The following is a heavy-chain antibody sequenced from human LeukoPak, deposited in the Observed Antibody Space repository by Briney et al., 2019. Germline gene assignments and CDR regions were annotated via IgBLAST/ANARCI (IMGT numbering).Heavy chain of an antibody. CDR2: IYYSGST. J-gene: IGHJ4*02. CDR1: GGSISSYY. D-gene: IGHD3-22*01. V-gene: IGHV4-59*01. Sequence: SETLSLTCTVSGGSISSYYWNWIRQPPAKGLEWIGYIYYSGSTNYSPSLKSRVTTSVDTSKNQFSLKLSSVTAADTAVYYCARERLGYYDRSGLDYWGQGTLVTVSS. CDR3: ARERLGYYDRSGLDY.